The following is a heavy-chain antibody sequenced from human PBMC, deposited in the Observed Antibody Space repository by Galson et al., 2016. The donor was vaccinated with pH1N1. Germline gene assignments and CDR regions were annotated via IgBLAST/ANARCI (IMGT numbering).Heavy chain of an antibody. CDR1: EFIFSNKW. Sequence: SLRLSCAASEFIFSNKWMHWLRQSPGKGLEWLAVLKRDGTSARYADSVKGRFTISRDNAKNTLYLQMNSIRVEDTSVYYCIREMSWGQGVLVTVSS. CDR2: LKRDGTSA. J-gene: IGHJ5*02. V-gene: IGHV3-74*01. CDR3: IREMS.